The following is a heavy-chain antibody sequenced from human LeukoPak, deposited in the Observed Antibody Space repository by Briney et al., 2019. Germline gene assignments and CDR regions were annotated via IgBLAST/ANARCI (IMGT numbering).Heavy chain of an antibody. Sequence: LGGSLRLSCAASGFTFSSYAMSWVRQAPGKGLEWVSAISGSGGSTYYADSVKGRFTISRDNSKNTLYLQMNSLRAEDTAVYYCAKDLVGQWLVALHFDYWGQGTLVTVSS. CDR1: GFTFSSYA. D-gene: IGHD6-19*01. CDR3: AKDLVGQWLVALHFDY. CDR2: ISGSGGST. J-gene: IGHJ4*02. V-gene: IGHV3-23*01.